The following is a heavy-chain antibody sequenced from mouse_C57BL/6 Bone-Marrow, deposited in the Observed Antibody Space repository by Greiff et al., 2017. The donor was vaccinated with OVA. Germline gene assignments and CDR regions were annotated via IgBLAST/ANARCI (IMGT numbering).Heavy chain of an antibody. CDR3: TGDYYSKGAWFAY. Sequence: VQLQQSGTVLARPGASVKMSCKTSGYTFTSYWMHWVKQRPGQGLEWIGAIYPGNSDTSYNQKFKGKAKLTAVTSASTAYMELSSLTNEDSAVYYCTGDYYSKGAWFAYWGQGTLVTVSA. CDR1: GYTFTSYW. J-gene: IGHJ3*01. CDR2: IYPGNSDT. D-gene: IGHD2-5*01. V-gene: IGHV1-5*01.